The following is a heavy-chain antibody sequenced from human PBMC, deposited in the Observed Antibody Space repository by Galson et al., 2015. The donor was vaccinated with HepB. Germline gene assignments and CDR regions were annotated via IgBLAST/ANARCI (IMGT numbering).Heavy chain of an antibody. D-gene: IGHD3-10*01. CDR2: FDPEDGET. J-gene: IGHJ6*02. V-gene: IGHV1-24*01. Sequence: SVKVSCKVSGYTLTELSMHWVRQAPGKGLEWMGGFDPEDGETIYAQKFQGRVTMTEDTSTDTAYMELSSLRSEDTAVYYCATGDPIWFGELLSSYYYGMDVWGQGTTVTVSS. CDR1: GYTLTELS. CDR3: ATGDPIWFGELLSSYYYGMDV.